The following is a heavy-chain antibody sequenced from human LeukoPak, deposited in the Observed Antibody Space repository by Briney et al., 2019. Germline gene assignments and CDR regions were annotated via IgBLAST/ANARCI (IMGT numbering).Heavy chain of an antibody. Sequence: GGSLRLSCAASGFIFSSYWMSWVRQAPGKGLEWVANIKQGGSEKYYVDSVKGRFTISRDNSKNTVYLQMNSLRAEDTAVYYCARGETSSYDYWGQGTLVTVSS. D-gene: IGHD2-2*01. V-gene: IGHV3-7*04. CDR3: ARGETSSYDY. J-gene: IGHJ4*02. CDR2: IKQGGSEK. CDR1: GFIFSSYW.